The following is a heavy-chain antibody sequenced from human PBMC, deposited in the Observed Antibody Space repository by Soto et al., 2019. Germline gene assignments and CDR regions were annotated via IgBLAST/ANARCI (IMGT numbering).Heavy chain of an antibody. CDR3: ARDSKDDSSGYYAGFEY. V-gene: IGHV3-33*01. J-gene: IGHJ4*02. CDR2: IYYDGSNK. Sequence: QVQLVESGGGVVQPGRSLRLSCAVSGFTFSSYGMNWVRQAPGKGLEWVAAIYYDGSNKYYADSVGGRFTISRDNFKHTLYLHMNSLRAEDTAVYYCARDSKDDSSGYYAGFEYWGQGTLVTFSS. D-gene: IGHD3-22*01. CDR1: GFTFSSYG.